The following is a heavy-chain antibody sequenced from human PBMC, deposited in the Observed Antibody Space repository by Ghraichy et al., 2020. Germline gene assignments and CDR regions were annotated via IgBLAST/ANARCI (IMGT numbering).Heavy chain of an antibody. CDR3: ARLSRVDSSGWYYFDN. Sequence: SETLSLTCAVYGGSFSGYSWSWIRQPPGKGLEWIGEINHSGTTNYNPSLRSRLTISVVTSKNQFSLKMTSVTAADTAVYYCARLSRVDSSGWYYFDNWGQGTLVTVSS. CDR2: INHSGTT. V-gene: IGHV4-34*01. CDR1: GGSFSGYS. D-gene: IGHD6-19*01. J-gene: IGHJ4*02.